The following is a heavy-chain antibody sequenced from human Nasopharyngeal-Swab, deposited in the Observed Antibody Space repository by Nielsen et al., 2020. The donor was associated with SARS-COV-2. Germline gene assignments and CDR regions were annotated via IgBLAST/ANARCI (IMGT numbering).Heavy chain of an antibody. D-gene: IGHD5-24*01. CDR1: GGSISRYY. Sequence: SETLSLTCTVSGGSISRYYWSWIRQPPGKGLAGIGYIYYSGSTNYNPSLKGRVTISVDTSKNQFSLKLSSVTAADTAVYYCARDKGGMATLDYYYYYYMDVWGKGTTVTVSS. CDR2: IYYSGST. V-gene: IGHV4-59*01. CDR3: ARDKGGMATLDYYYYYYMDV. J-gene: IGHJ6*03.